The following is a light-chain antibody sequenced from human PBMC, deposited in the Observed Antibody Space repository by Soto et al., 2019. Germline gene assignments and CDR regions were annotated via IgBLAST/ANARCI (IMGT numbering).Light chain of an antibody. Sequence: IMLKQSPATLSLSPGERATLSCRASQSVSSYLAWYQQKPGQAPRLLIYDASNRATGIPARFSGSGSGTDFTLTISSLEPEDFAVYYCQQRRSWPRAFGQGTKVDIK. CDR1: QSVSSY. J-gene: IGKJ1*01. CDR3: QQRRSWPRA. V-gene: IGKV3-11*01. CDR2: DAS.